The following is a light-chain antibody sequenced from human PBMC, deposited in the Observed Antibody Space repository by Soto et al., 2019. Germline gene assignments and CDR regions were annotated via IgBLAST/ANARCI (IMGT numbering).Light chain of an antibody. CDR1: QSVGSN. V-gene: IGKV3-15*01. CDR3: QHYNNWPWT. CDR2: GAS. Sequence: EIVMTQSASTLSVSPGERATLSWRASQSVGSNLAWYQQKTDQAPRLLISGASTRATSIPARFSGSGYGTEFNLTISSLQSEDFAVYYCQHYNNWPWTFGQGTKVDIK. J-gene: IGKJ1*01.